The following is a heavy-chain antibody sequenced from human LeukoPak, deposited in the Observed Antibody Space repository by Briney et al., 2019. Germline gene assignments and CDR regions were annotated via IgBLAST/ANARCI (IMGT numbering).Heavy chain of an antibody. V-gene: IGHV3-48*03. CDR2: ISSRDTTI. CDR3: ATPLPLDY. Sequence: EGSLRLSCAAPGFTFSSYEMNWVRQAPGKGLEWVSYISSRDTTIYYADSVKGRFTISRDNAKNSLYLQMNSLRTEDTAVYYCATPLPLDYWGQGTLVTVSS. CDR1: GFTFSSYE. J-gene: IGHJ4*02.